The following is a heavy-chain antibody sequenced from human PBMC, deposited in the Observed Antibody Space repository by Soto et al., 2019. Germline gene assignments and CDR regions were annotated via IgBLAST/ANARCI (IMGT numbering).Heavy chain of an antibody. Sequence: QLQLQESGPGLVKPSETLSLTCTVSGGSISSSSYYWGWIRQPPGKGLEWIGSIYYSGSTYYNPSLQSRVTISVDTSKNQFSLKLSSVTAADTAVYYCARHVSGRRGQLPHNSGHYYMDVWGKGTTVTVSS. CDR2: IYYSGST. D-gene: IGHD2-15*01. CDR3: ARHVSGRRGQLPHNSGHYYMDV. J-gene: IGHJ6*03. V-gene: IGHV4-39*01. CDR1: GGSISSSSYY.